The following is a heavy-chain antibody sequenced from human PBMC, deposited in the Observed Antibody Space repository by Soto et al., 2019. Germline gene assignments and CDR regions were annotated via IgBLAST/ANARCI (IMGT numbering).Heavy chain of an antibody. V-gene: IGHV3-23*01. Sequence: GGSLRLSCAASGSTFAHQAMSWVRQAPGTGLEWVSAVSGSGGGTYYADSVKGRFTISRDNSKNTLYLQMNSLRAEDTAVYYCAKSISNWNNWFDPWGQGTLVTVSS. CDR2: VSGSGGGT. D-gene: IGHD1-20*01. J-gene: IGHJ5*02. CDR1: GSTFAHQA. CDR3: AKSISNWNNWFDP.